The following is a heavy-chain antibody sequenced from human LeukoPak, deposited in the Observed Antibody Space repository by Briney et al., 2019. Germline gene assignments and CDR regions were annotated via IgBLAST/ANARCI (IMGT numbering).Heavy chain of an antibody. CDR3: ARLSRITMVRGATDA. Sequence: GESLKISCKGSGYSFTDYWIAWVRQMPGQGLEWMGLIYPCDSEIRNSPSFQGQVTISADKSINTAYLQWSTLKASDTAIYYCARLSRITMVRGATDAWGQGTPVTVSS. J-gene: IGHJ6*02. CDR2: IYPCDSEI. CDR1: GYSFTDYW. V-gene: IGHV5-51*01. D-gene: IGHD3-10*01.